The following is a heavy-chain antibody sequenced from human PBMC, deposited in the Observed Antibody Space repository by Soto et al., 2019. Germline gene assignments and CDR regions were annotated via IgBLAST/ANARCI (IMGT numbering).Heavy chain of an antibody. V-gene: IGHV3-43*01. J-gene: IGHJ4*02. Sequence: GGSLRLSCAASGFTFDDYTMHWVRQAPGKGLEWVSLISWDGGSTYYADSVKGRFTISRDNSKNSLYLQMNSLRAEDTALYYCAKDLCGGDCYLLDYWGQGTLVTVSS. CDR1: GFTFDDYT. CDR2: ISWDGGST. CDR3: AKDLCGGDCYLLDY. D-gene: IGHD2-21*02.